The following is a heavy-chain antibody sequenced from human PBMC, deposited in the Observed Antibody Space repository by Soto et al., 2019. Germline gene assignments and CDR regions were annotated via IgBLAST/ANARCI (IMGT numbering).Heavy chain of an antibody. CDR1: GFTFSSYS. Sequence: EVQLVESGGGLVKPGGSLRLSCAASGFTFSSYSMNWVRQAPGKGLEWVSSISSSSSYIYYAGSVKGRFTISRDNAKNSLYLQMNSLRAEDTAGYYCASRRRGYSSGSDALDIGGQGTMVTVSS. J-gene: IGHJ3*02. V-gene: IGHV3-21*01. CDR2: ISSSSSYI. CDR3: ASRRRGYSSGSDALDI. D-gene: IGHD6-19*01.